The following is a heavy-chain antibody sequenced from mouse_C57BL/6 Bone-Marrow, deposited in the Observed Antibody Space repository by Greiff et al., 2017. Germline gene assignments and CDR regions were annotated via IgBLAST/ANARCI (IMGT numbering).Heavy chain of an antibody. Sequence: EVQRVESGGGLVKPGGSLKLSCAASGFTFSSYALSWVRQTPEKRLEWVATISDGGSYTYYPDNVKGRFTISRDNAKNNLYLQMSHLKSKDTAMYYCARESNYGSSWRFAYWGQGTLVTVSA. D-gene: IGHD1-1*01. J-gene: IGHJ3*01. V-gene: IGHV5-4*01. CDR3: ARESNYGSSWRFAY. CDR2: ISDGGSYT. CDR1: GFTFSSYA.